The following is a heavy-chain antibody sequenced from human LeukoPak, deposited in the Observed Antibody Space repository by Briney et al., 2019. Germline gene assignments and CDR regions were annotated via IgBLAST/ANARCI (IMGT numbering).Heavy chain of an antibody. J-gene: IGHJ4*02. D-gene: IGHD1-26*01. CDR1: AYTFTTSW. CDR2: IKQDGSAK. Sequence: SLTLSTPTSAYTFTTSWNSCIHQPPAHVHKWVANIKQDGSAKNYVDSAMGRFTISRDSAKNSLYLQMNSLRAEDTAVYYCAVAAGWEQAYWGQGTLVTVSS. V-gene: IGHV3-7*01. CDR3: AVAAGWEQAY.